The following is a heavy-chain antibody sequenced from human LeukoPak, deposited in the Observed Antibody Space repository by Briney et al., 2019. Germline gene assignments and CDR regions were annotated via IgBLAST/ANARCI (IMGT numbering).Heavy chain of an antibody. Sequence: SQTLSLTCTVSGGSISSGDYYWSWIRQPPGKGLEWIGYIYYSGSTYYNPSLKSRVTISVDTSKNQFSLKLSSVTAADTAVYYCARETYYDILTGYYYFDYWGQGTLVTVSS. J-gene: IGHJ4*02. CDR2: IYYSGST. V-gene: IGHV4-30-4*08. CDR1: GGSISSGDYY. D-gene: IGHD3-9*01. CDR3: ARETYYDILTGYYYFDY.